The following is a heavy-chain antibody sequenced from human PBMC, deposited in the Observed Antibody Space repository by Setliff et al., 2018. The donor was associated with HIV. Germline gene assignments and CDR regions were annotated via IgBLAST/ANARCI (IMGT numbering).Heavy chain of an antibody. CDR3: AKRTFGSGRLDP. CDR1: GGSISNSY. CDR2: IYTSGST. Sequence: SETLSLTCTVSGGSISNSYWTWIRQPPGKGLEWIGYIYTSGSTNYNPSLKSRVIISVDTSKNQFSLNLNSVTATDTAVYYCAKRTFGSGRLDPWGQGTLVTVSS. V-gene: IGHV4-4*08. D-gene: IGHD3-16*01. J-gene: IGHJ5*02.